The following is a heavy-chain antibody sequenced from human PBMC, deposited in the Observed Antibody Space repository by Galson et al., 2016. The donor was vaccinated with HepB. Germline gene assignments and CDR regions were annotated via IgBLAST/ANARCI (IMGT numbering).Heavy chain of an antibody. CDR1: GFSLTTTGVG. Sequence: PALVKPTQTVTLTCTFSGFSLTTTGVGVGWVRQSPEKALEWLALIYWDGDRRYRPSLKNRLTIKKNTLKNQVVLTLTNMDPGDTATYFCVAQIQTTSPSGDVWGNGTTVIVSA. CDR2: IYWDGDR. CDR3: VAQIQTTSPSGDV. D-gene: IGHD1-14*01. V-gene: IGHV2-5*02. J-gene: IGHJ6*04.